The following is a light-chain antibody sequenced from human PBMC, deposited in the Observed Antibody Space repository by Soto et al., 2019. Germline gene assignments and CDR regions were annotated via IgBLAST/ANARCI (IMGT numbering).Light chain of an antibody. J-gene: IGLJ2*01. CDR3: QSAARSGAEVV. CDR1: ALPNQY. V-gene: IGLV3-25*02. Sequence: SYELTQPPSVSVSPGQTARITCSGDALPNQYAYWYQQKPGQAPVLVIYRDSERPSGIPERFSGSSSGTTVSLTISGVQAEDEADFYCQSAARSGAEVVSGGGTKLTVL. CDR2: RDS.